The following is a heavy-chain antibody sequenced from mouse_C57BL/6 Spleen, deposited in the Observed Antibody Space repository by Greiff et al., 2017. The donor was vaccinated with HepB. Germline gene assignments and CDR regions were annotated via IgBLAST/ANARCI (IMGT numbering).Heavy chain of an antibody. CDR2: IRNKANGYTT. Sequence: EVMLVESGGGLVQPGGSLSLSCAASGFTFTDYYMSWVRQPPGKALEWLGFIRNKANGYTTEYSASVKGRFTISRDNSPSILYLQMNALRGEDSATYYWARSPDYYGSSYGEYVDVWGTGTTVTVSS. J-gene: IGHJ1*03. CDR3: ARSPDYYGSSYGEYVDV. V-gene: IGHV7-3*01. D-gene: IGHD1-1*01. CDR1: GFTFTDYY.